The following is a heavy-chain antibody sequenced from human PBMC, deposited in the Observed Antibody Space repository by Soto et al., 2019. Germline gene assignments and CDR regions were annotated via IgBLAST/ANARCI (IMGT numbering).Heavy chain of an antibody. V-gene: IGHV4-4*02. CDR1: GGTVASSHW. CDR2: VYHTGDT. J-gene: IGHJ5*02. Sequence: SETLSLTXGVSGGTVASSHWWSWVRQSPGRGLEWIVNVYHTGDTNFNPSLQSRVTFSVDKSNNQFSLRLTSVTAADTAVYFWAREIVTAGGNNYFDPWGPGTLVTVS. D-gene: IGHD1-20*01. CDR3: AREIVTAGGNNYFDP.